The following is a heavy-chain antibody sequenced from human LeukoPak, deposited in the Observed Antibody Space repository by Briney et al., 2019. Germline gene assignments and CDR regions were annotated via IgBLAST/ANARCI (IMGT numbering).Heavy chain of an antibody. V-gene: IGHV1-69*13. CDR2: IIPIFATA. Sequence: SVKVSCKASGGTFSSYAINWVRQAPGQGLEWMGGIIPIFATANYAQKFQGRVTITADESTSTAYMELSSLRSEDTAVHYCARDYGDYLFDYWGQGTLATVSS. CDR3: ARDYGDYLFDY. CDR1: GGTFSSYA. J-gene: IGHJ4*02. D-gene: IGHD4-17*01.